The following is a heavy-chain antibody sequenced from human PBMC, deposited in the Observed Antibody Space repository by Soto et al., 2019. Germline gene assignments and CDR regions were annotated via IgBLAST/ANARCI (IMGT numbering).Heavy chain of an antibody. CDR3: ARDDTTVVTPEFP. Sequence: KHSDTLSLTRTVYGGAISSGGYYWSWIRQHPGKGLEWIGYIYYSGSTYYNPSLKSRVTISVDTSKNQFSLKLSSVTAADTAVYYCARDDTTVVTPEFPWGQGTLVTVPS. J-gene: IGHJ5*02. D-gene: IGHD4-17*01. CDR2: IYYSGST. CDR1: GGAISSGGYY. V-gene: IGHV4-31*02.